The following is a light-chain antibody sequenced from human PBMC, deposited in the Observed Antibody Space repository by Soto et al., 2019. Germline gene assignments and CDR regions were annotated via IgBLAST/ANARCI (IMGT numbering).Light chain of an antibody. Sequence: EIGMTQSAATLSVSPGETATLTCRASQTVSYNFAWYQQKPGQPPRLLFYRASTRATGVPDRFSGSGSGTDFTLTISRLEPEDFAVYYCQQRSNWPITFGQGTRLEIK. V-gene: IGKV3D-20*02. CDR2: RAS. CDR3: QQRSNWPIT. CDR1: QTVSYN. J-gene: IGKJ5*01.